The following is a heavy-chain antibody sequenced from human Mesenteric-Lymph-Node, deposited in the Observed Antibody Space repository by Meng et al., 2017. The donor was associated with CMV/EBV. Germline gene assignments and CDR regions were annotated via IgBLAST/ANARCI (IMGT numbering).Heavy chain of an antibody. Sequence: ASVKVSCKASGYTFTSYYMHWVRQAPGQGLEWMGIINPSGGSTSYAQKFQGRVTMTRDTSTSTVYMELSSLRSEDTAVYYCARDRGGNYYDSSGYYYGGVVDYWGQGTLVTVFS. V-gene: IGHV1-46*01. D-gene: IGHD3-22*01. CDR3: ARDRGGNYYDSSGYYYGGVVDY. CDR1: GYTFTSYY. J-gene: IGHJ4*02. CDR2: INPSGGST.